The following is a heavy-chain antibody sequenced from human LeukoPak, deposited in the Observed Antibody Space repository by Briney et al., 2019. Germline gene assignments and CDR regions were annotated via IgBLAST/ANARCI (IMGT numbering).Heavy chain of an antibody. V-gene: IGHV3-15*01. CDR2: IKSISDGGTT. D-gene: IGHD5-18*01. CDR3: TTVGYSYGQY. CDR1: GFTFSNAW. J-gene: IGHJ4*02. Sequence: KPGGSLRLSCAAPGFTFSNAWMSWVRQAPGEGLEWVGRIKSISDGGTTDYAAPVKGRFTISRDDSQNTLFLQMDSLKTDDTAVYYCTTVGYSYGQYWGQGTLVTVSS.